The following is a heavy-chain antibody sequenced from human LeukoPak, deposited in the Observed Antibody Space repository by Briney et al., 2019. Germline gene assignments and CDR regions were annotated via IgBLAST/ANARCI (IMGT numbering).Heavy chain of an antibody. J-gene: IGHJ4*02. V-gene: IGHV1-2*02. CDR2: INPNSGGT. D-gene: IGHD6-13*01. Sequence: LGASVKVSCKASGYTFTGYYLHWVRQAPGQGLEWMGWINPNSGGTKYAEKFQGRVTLTRDTSITTAYMELTRLTSDDTAVYYCASGSLAAAAIGDWGQGTLVTVSS. CDR1: GYTFTGYY. CDR3: ASGSLAAAAIGD.